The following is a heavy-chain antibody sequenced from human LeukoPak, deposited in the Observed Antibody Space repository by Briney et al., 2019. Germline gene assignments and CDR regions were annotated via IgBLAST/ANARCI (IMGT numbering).Heavy chain of an antibody. J-gene: IGHJ4*02. Sequence: GGSMRLSCAASRFTFSNAWMNWVRRAPGEGLEWVGRIKSKADGETTDYAAPVKGRFTISRDDSNNMVYLQMNSLKIEDTAVYYCAIDEPNYAPYDFDYWGQGTLVTVSS. V-gene: IGHV3-15*01. CDR1: RFTFSNAW. D-gene: IGHD3-16*01. CDR3: AIDEPNYAPYDFDY. CDR2: IKSKADGETT.